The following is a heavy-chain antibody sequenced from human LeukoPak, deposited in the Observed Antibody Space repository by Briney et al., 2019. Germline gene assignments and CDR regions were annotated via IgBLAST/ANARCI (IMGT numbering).Heavy chain of an antibody. Sequence: GGSLRLSCAASGFTFSSYAMSWVRQAPGKGLEWVSAISGSGGSTYYADSVKGRFTISRDNAKNSLYLQMNSLRAEDTAVYYCARDRGYCSGGSCYSSGSDAFDIWGQGTMVTVSS. V-gene: IGHV3-23*01. D-gene: IGHD2-15*01. CDR1: GFTFSSYA. CDR2: ISGSGGST. CDR3: ARDRGYCSGGSCYSSGSDAFDI. J-gene: IGHJ3*02.